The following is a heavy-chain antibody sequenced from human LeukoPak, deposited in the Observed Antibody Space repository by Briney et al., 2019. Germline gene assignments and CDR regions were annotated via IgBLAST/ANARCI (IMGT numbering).Heavy chain of an antibody. CDR1: GGSVSSGSSY. Sequence: SETVALTCTVSGGSVSSGSSYWSWIRQPPGKGLEWIGYIYYSGSTNYNPSLKSRGTISVDTSKNQFSLKLSSVTAADTAVYYCARDGYDILTGYLYHFDYWGRGTGVSVPS. D-gene: IGHD3-9*01. CDR3: ARDGYDILTGYLYHFDY. CDR2: IYYSGST. V-gene: IGHV4-61*01. J-gene: IGHJ4*02.